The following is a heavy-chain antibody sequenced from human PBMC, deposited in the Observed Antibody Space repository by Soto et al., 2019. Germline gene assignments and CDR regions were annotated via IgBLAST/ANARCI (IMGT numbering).Heavy chain of an antibody. CDR2: ISGSGSTT. J-gene: IGHJ4*02. D-gene: IGHD4-4*01. Sequence: EVQLLESGGGLVQPGGSLRLSCAASGLTFSSYGMSWVRQAPGTGLEWVSAISGSGSTTYYADSVKGRFTISRDDSKNILFLQMNSLRAEDTAVYYCVTRSRGLQSSPPRLDSWGQGTLVTVSS. CDR3: VTRSRGLQSSPPRLDS. CDR1: GLTFSSYG. V-gene: IGHV3-23*01.